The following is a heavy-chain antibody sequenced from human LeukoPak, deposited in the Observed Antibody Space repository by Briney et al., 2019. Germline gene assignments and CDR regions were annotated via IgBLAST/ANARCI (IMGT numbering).Heavy chain of an antibody. D-gene: IGHD5-12*01. Sequence: MPSETLSLTCTVSGGSIRSYSWSWIRQPPGKGLEWIGYMSYSGSTNYNPSLKSRVTTSVDTSKNQISLKLTSVTAADTAVYYCARHGGETIVAMILHAFDIWGQGTVVTVSS. J-gene: IGHJ3*02. CDR1: GGSIRSYS. CDR3: ARHGGETIVAMILHAFDI. CDR2: MSYSGST. V-gene: IGHV4-59*08.